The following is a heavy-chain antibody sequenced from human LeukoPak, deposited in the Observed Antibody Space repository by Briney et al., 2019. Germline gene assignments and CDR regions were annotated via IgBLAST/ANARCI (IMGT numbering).Heavy chain of an antibody. D-gene: IGHD3-16*01. V-gene: IGHV3-48*02. CDR2: ISSSGSTI. CDR1: GFNLSRNS. Sequence: GGSLRLSCDDSGFNLSRNSMTWVRQAPGKGLEWISYISSSGSTIHYADSVTGRFIISRDNAKNALYLQMSSLRDEDTAVYYCARARLLREPFDYWGQGTLVTVSS. CDR3: ARARLLREPFDY. J-gene: IGHJ4*02.